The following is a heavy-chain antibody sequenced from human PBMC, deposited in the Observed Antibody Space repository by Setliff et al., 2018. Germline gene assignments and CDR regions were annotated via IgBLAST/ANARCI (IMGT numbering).Heavy chain of an antibody. J-gene: IGHJ4*02. Sequence: PGESLKISCEGSGYTFTKYWIGWVRQMPGKGLEWMGIISPGDSDTRYSPSFQGQVTISADKSISTAYPQWSSLKASDTAMYYCARTYRLAAPSHFDYWGQGTLVT. D-gene: IGHD6-13*01. CDR1: GYTFTKYW. CDR3: ARTYRLAAPSHFDY. CDR2: ISPGDSDT. V-gene: IGHV5-51*01.